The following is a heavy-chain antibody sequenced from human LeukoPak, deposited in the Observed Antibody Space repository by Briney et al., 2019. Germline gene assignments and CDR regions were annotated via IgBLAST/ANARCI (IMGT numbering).Heavy chain of an antibody. Sequence: SETLSLTCAVSGGSISSNSYYWGWIRQPPGKGLEWIGSIYYSGSTYYNPSLKSRVTISVDTSKNQFSLKLSSVPAADTAVYYCARDGSSYGSGSWRYWGQGTLVTVSS. D-gene: IGHD3-10*01. CDR3: ARDGSSYGSGSWRY. V-gene: IGHV4-39*02. CDR1: GGSISSNSYY. CDR2: IYYSGST. J-gene: IGHJ4*02.